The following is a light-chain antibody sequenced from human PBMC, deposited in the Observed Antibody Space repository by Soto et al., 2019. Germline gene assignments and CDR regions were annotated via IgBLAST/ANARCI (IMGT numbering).Light chain of an antibody. CDR1: SSDVGGYNY. CDR2: DVS. Sequence: QSALTQPRSVSGSPGQSVTISCTGTSSDVGGYNYVSWYQQHPGKAPKLMIYDVSQRPSGVPDRFSGSKSGNTASLTISGLQSEDEADYYFCAYAGTYTVFGGGTKLTVL. CDR3: CAYAGTYTV. J-gene: IGLJ2*01. V-gene: IGLV2-11*01.